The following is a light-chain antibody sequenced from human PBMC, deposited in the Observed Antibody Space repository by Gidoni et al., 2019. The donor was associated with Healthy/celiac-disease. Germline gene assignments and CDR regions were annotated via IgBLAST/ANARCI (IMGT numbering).Light chain of an antibody. CDR1: QSVGSN. CDR2: GAF. CDR3: HQYNNWPYT. Sequence: EIVMTQSPATLSVSPGERATLSCRASQSVGSNLAWYQQKPGQSPRLLIYGAFTRATGIPARFSGSGSGTEFTLTIRSLQSEDFAVYYCHQYNNWPYTFXQXTKLXIK. J-gene: IGKJ2*01. V-gene: IGKV3-15*01.